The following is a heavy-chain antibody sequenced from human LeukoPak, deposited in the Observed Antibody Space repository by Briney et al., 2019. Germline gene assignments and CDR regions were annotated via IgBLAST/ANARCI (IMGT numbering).Heavy chain of an antibody. CDR2: ISYDGSNK. CDR3: ARGDDSSGYDLQAFDY. J-gene: IGHJ4*02. CDR1: GFTFSSYA. Sequence: GGSLRLSCAASGFTFSSYAMHWVRQAPGKGLEWVAVISYDGSNKYYADSVKGRFTISRDNSKNTLYLQMNSLRAEDTAVYYCARGDDSSGYDLQAFDYWGQGTLVTVSS. V-gene: IGHV3-30*01. D-gene: IGHD3-22*01.